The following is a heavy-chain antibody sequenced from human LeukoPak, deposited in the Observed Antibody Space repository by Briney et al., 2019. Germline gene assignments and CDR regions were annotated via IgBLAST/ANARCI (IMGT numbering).Heavy chain of an antibody. J-gene: IGHJ5*02. V-gene: IGHV5-51*07. CDR1: GYSFTSYW. D-gene: IGHD3-22*01. CDR3: ARRGDSSGYYYSEDWFDP. CDR2: IYPGDSDT. Sequence: GESLKISSKGSGYSFTSYWIGWVHQMPGKGLEWLWIIYPGDSDTRYSPSFQGQVTISADKSISTVYLQWSSLKASDTAMYYCARRGDSSGYYYSEDWFDPWGQGTLVTVSS.